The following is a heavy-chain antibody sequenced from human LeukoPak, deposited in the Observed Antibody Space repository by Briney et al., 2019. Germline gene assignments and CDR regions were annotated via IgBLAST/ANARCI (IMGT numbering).Heavy chain of an antibody. CDR3: ARRYSSSGYFDY. CDR2: IYYSGST. J-gene: IGHJ4*02. Sequence: PSETLSLTCTVSGGSISSYYWSWIRQPPGKGLEWIGYIYYSGSTNYNPSLKSRVTISVDTSKNQFSLKLSSVTAADTAVYYCARRYSSSGYFDYWGRGTLVTVSS. D-gene: IGHD6-6*01. CDR1: GGSISSYY. V-gene: IGHV4-59*08.